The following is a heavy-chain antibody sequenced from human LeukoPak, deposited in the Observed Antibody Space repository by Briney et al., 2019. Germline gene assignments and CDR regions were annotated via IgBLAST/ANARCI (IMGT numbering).Heavy chain of an antibody. D-gene: IGHD1-1*01. CDR1: GYTFTGYY. CDR2: INPNSGGT. CDR3: ARASTWPTTNWFDP. V-gene: IGHV1-2*02. Sequence: ASVKVSCKASGYTFTGYYMHWVRQAPGQGLEWMGWINPNSGGTNYAQKFQGRVTMTRDTSISTAYMELSRLRSDDTAVYYCARASTWPTTNWFDPWGQGTLVTVSS. J-gene: IGHJ5*02.